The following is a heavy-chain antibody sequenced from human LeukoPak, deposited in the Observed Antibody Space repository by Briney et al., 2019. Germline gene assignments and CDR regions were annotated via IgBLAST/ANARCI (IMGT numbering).Heavy chain of an antibody. Sequence: GGSLRLSCAASGFTFSSYAMHWVRQAPGKGLEWVSLMSYDGSKSYYADSVKGRFTISRDNSKNMLFLQMSGLRDEDTAVYYCARGLSADRGVISWSADNWFDPWGQGTLVTVSS. V-gene: IGHV3-30*04. CDR3: ARGLSADRGVISWSADNWFDP. CDR1: GFTFSSYA. D-gene: IGHD3-10*01. J-gene: IGHJ5*02. CDR2: MSYDGSKS.